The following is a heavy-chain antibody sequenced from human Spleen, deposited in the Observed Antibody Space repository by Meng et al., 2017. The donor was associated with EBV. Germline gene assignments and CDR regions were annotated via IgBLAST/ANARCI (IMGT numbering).Heavy chain of an antibody. D-gene: IGHD1-26*01. CDR3: ALLVGATSLDY. CDR2: VYWDDDK. J-gene: IGHJ4*02. Sequence: HIPFNAPVPTLVKPTQTLTLTCTFSGFSLSTSGVGVGWIRQPPGKALEWLAIVYWDDDKRYSPSLKSRLTITKDTSKNQVVLTMTNMDPVDTATYYCALLVGATSLDYWGQGTLVTVSS. CDR1: GFSLSTSGVG. V-gene: IGHV2-5*02.